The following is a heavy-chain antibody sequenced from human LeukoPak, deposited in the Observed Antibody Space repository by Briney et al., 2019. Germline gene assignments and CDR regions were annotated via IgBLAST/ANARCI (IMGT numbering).Heavy chain of an antibody. Sequence: GGSLRLSCAASGFTFSSYSMNWVRQAPGKGLEWVSVIYSGGSTYYADSVKGRFTISRDNSKNTLYLQMNSLRAEDTAVYYCARLGYSSSSDSDYWGQGTLVTVSS. CDR1: GFTFSSYS. J-gene: IGHJ4*02. CDR2: IYSGGST. V-gene: IGHV3-53*01. CDR3: ARLGYSSSSDSDY. D-gene: IGHD6-6*01.